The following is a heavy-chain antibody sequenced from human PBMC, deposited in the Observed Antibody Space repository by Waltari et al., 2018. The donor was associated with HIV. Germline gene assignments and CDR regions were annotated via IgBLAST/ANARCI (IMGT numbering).Heavy chain of an antibody. CDR1: GGSISSSSYY. CDR2: IYYSGST. CDR3: ACPSYYYDSSGYYYDY. J-gene: IGHJ4*02. D-gene: IGHD3-22*01. Sequence: QLQLQESGPGLVKPSETLSLTCTVSGGSISSSSYYWGWIRQPPGKGLEWIGSIYYSGSTYYNPSLKSRVTISVDTSKNQFSLKLSSVTAADTAVYYCACPSYYYDSSGYYYDYWGQGTLVTVSS. V-gene: IGHV4-39*01.